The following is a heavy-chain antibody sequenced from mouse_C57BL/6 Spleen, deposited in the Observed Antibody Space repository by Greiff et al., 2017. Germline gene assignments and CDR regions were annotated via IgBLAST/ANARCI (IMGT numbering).Heavy chain of an antibody. V-gene: IGHV1-82*01. CDR1: GYAFSSSW. CDR3: ARQDYGSSHDY. J-gene: IGHJ2*01. Sequence: VMLVESGPELVKPGASVKISCKASGYAFSSSWMNWVKQRPGKGLEWIGRIYPGDGDTNYNGKFKGKATLTADKSSSTAYMQLSSLTSEDSAVYFCARQDYGSSHDYWGQGTTLTVSS. D-gene: IGHD1-1*01. CDR2: IYPGDGDT.